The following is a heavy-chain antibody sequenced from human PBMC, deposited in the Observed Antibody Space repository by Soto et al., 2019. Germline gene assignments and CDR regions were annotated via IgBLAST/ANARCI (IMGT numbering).Heavy chain of an antibody. Sequence: QGQLLQSGDEVKKPGASVRVSCRASGYDFTSYGISWVRQAPGQGLEWVSWISAYNGKRDTAQKFQGRVTMTLDTSTDTAHMELGAVTSADTAVYYCARGRIVASIHDAFEFWGQGTMVAVSS. CDR2: ISAYNGKR. V-gene: IGHV1-18*01. CDR1: GYDFTSYG. D-gene: IGHD2-21*01. CDR3: ARGRIVASIHDAFEF. J-gene: IGHJ3*01.